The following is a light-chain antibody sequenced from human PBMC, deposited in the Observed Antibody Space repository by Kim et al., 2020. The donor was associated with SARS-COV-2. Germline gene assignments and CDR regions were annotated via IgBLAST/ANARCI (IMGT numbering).Light chain of an antibody. J-gene: IGKJ1*01. CDR3: QQYDSSTWT. CDR1: QSLSSNF. CDR2: DAS. V-gene: IGKV3-20*01. Sequence: SPGERATLSCRASQSLSSNFLAWFQQKPGQPPRLLIYDASNRATGIPDRFSDSGSGTDFTLTISRLEPEDVALYYCQQYDSSTWTFGQGTKVDIK.